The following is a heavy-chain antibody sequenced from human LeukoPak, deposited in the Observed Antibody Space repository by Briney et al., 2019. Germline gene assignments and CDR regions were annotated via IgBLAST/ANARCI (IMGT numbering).Heavy chain of an antibody. Sequence: SGPTLVNPTQTLTLTCTFSGFSLSTSGMCVSWIRQPPGKGLEWIGEINHSGSTNYNPSLKSRVTISVDTSKNQFSLKLSSVTAADTAVYYCARRGSIVVVPAAIGRFDPWGQGTLVTVSS. CDR2: INHSGST. V-gene: IGHV4-39*07. CDR3: ARRGSIVVVPAAIGRFDP. CDR1: GFSLSTSGM. J-gene: IGHJ5*02. D-gene: IGHD2-2*01.